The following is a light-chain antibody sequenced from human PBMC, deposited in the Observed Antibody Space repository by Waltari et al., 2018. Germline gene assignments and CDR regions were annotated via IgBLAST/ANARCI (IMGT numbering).Light chain of an antibody. CDR1: GSNIRAGHD. CDR3: QSYDTSLSVV. CDR2: GSS. J-gene: IGLJ3*02. V-gene: IGLV1-40*01. Sequence: QSVLTPPPSVSGAPGQRVTISCPGSGSNIRAGHDVHWYHQVPRTAPKLLIYGSSSRPLGVPDRFFGSTSGTSASLTITGLQVEDEGDYYCQSYDTSLSVVFGGGTKLTVL.